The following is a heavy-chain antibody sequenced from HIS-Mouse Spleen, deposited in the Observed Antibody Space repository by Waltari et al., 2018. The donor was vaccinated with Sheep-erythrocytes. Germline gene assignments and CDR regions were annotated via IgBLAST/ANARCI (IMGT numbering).Heavy chain of an antibody. Sequence: QVQLVQSGAEVKKPGSSVKVSCKASGGTFSSYAISWVGQAPGQGLEWMGRIIPILGIANYAQKFQGRVTITADKSTSTAYMELSSLRSEDTAVYYCAQTGATTPHFDYWGQGTLVTVSS. CDR1: GGTFSSYA. D-gene: IGHD1-26*01. CDR3: AQTGATTPHFDY. CDR2: IIPILGIA. V-gene: IGHV1-69*04. J-gene: IGHJ4*02.